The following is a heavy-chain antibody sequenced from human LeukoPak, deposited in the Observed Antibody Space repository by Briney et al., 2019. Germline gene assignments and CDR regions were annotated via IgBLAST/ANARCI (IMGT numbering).Heavy chain of an antibody. Sequence: ASVKVSCKASGYTFTSYGISWVRQAPGQGLEWMGWISAYNGNTNDAQKLQGRVTMTTDTSTSTAYMELRSLRSDDTAVYYCARGRGYCSSTSCQLTDYWGQGTLVTVSS. CDR3: ARGRGYCSSTSCQLTDY. J-gene: IGHJ4*02. V-gene: IGHV1-18*01. CDR2: ISAYNGNT. D-gene: IGHD2-2*01. CDR1: GYTFTSYG.